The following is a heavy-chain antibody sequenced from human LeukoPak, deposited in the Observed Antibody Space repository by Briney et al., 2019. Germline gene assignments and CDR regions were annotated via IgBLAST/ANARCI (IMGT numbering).Heavy chain of an antibody. CDR1: GYTFTSYY. CDR2: INPNSGGT. J-gene: IGHJ4*02. V-gene: IGHV1-2*02. Sequence: ASVKVSCRASGYTFTSYYMHWVRQAPGQGLEWMGWINPNSGGTNYAQKFQGRVTMTRDTSISTAYMELSRLRSDDTAVYYCARGARIAAAGRRDSFDYWGQGTLVTVSS. CDR3: ARGARIAAAGRRDSFDY. D-gene: IGHD6-13*01.